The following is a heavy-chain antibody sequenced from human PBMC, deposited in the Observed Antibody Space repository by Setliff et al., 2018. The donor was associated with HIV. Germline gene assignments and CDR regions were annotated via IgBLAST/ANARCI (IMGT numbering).Heavy chain of an antibody. J-gene: IGHJ5*02. CDR1: GDSSGINY. Sequence: SETLSLTCTVSGDSSGINYWAWIRQPPGKGLEWIGSVSYAGTTYYNPSLKSRVTMSVDTSKNQFSLKLSSVTAADTAVYYCARPDRGSWYSWFDPWGQGTLVTVSS. CDR2: VSYAGTT. CDR3: ARPDRGSWYSWFDP. V-gene: IGHV4-59*04. D-gene: IGHD6-13*01.